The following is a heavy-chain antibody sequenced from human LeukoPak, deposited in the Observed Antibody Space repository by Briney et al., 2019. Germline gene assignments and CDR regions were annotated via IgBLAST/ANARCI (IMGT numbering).Heavy chain of an antibody. CDR3: AREGIQLWLDLSY. D-gene: IGHD5-18*01. J-gene: IGHJ4*02. CDR2: ISAYNGNT. V-gene: IGHV1-18*01. CDR1: GYPFTSYG. Sequence: ASVNVSCKASGYPFTSYGVSWVRQAPGQGLEWMGWISAYNGNTHYAQKLQGRVTMTTNTSTSTAYMELRSLRSDATAVYYCAREGIQLWLDLSYWGQGTLVTVSS.